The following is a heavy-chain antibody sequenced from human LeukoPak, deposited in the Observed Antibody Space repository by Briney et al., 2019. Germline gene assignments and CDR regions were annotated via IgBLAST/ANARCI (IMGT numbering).Heavy chain of an antibody. CDR3: ARDPGAMIQGAFDY. CDR1: GFTFSSYA. V-gene: IGHV3-23*01. D-gene: IGHD5-12*01. J-gene: IGHJ4*02. CDR2: ISGSGGST. Sequence: GGSLRLSCAASGFTFSSYAMSWVRQAPGKGLEWVSAISGSGGSTYYADSVKGRFTISRDNSKNIVSLQMNSLRVEDTAIYYCARDPGAMIQGAFDYWGQGTLVTVSS.